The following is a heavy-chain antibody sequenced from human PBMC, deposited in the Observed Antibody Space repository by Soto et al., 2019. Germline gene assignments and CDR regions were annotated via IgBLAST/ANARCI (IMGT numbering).Heavy chain of an antibody. D-gene: IGHD3-16*02. CDR3: ARIQDYVWGSYPYDV. Sequence: SGPTLVNPTEPLTLTCTVSGFSLNDARVGVSWIRQPPGRALEWLAHIFSNDEKSYSTSLYNRLTISKDTSKSQVVLTMTNMGPVDTATYFCARIQDYVWGSYPYDVWGQGSLVTVSS. V-gene: IGHV2-26*01. CDR2: IFSNDEK. CDR1: GFSLNDARVG. J-gene: IGHJ4*02.